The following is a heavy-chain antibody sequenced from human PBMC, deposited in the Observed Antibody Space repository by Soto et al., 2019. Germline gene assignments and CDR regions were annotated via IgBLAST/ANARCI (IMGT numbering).Heavy chain of an antibody. V-gene: IGHV4-30-4*01. D-gene: IGHD2-15*01. CDR1: GASITSGDYY. J-gene: IGHJ5*02. CDR3: ARYCSGGSCYSLGWFDP. CDR2: IHHSGST. Sequence: PSETLSLTCTVSGASITSGDYYWSWIRQPPGEGLEWIGYIHHSGSTYYNPSLKSRVTISVDRSKNQFSLKLSSVTAADTAVYYCARYCSGGSCYSLGWFDPWGQGTLVTVSS.